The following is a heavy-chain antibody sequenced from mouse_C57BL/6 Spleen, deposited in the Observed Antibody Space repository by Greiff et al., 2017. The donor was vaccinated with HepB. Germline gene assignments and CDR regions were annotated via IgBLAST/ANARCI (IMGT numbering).Heavy chain of an antibody. J-gene: IGHJ4*01. CDR1: GYTFTSYW. CDR3: ARLTGSLDAMDY. CDR2: IHPNSGST. V-gene: IGHV1-64*01. Sequence: QVQLQQPGAELVKPGASVKLSCKASGYTFTSYWMHWVKQRPGQGLEWIGMIHPNSGSTNYNEKFKSKATLTVDKSSSTAYMQLSSLTSEDSAVYYCARLTGSLDAMDYWGQGTSVTVSS. D-gene: IGHD4-1*01.